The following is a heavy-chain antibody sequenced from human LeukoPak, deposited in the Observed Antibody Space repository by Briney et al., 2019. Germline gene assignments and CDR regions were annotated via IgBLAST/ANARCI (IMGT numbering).Heavy chain of an antibody. J-gene: IGHJ4*02. CDR2: IIPIFGTA. CDR3: ARVRAAAGTAVEGSDY. V-gene: IGHV1-69*13. D-gene: IGHD6-13*01. CDR1: GYTFTSYG. Sequence: ASVKVSCKASGYTFTSYGISWVRQAPGQGLEWMGGIIPIFGTANYAQKFQGRVTITADESTSTAYMELSSLRSEDTAVYYCARVRAAAGTAVEGSDYWGQGTLVTVSS.